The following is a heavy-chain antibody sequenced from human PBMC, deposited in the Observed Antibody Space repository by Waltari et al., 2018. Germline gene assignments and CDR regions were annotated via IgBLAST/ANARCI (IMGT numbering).Heavy chain of an antibody. CDR3: ARGPMLDYGDNSGHYYYGLDV. J-gene: IGHJ6*02. CDR2: ISHSGST. CDR1: GESFRVYF. D-gene: IGHD4-17*01. Sequence: QVQLQQWGAGLLKPSETLSRTCAVDGESFRVYFVTWIRLPRGEGLEWIGEISHSGSTNFNPSLKNRVTISVDTSKKQFSLKLTSVTAADAAVYYCARGPMLDYGDNSGHYYYGLDVWGQGTTVIVSS. V-gene: IGHV4-34*01.